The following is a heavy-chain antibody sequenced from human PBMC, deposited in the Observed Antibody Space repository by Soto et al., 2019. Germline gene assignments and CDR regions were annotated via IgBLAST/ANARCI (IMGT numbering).Heavy chain of an antibody. V-gene: IGHV1-69*13. J-gene: IGHJ4*02. CDR3: ASSVAGPINPFDY. Sequence: ASVKVSCKASGYTFSSYAISWVRQAPGQGLEWMGGIIPIFGTANYAQKFQGRVTITADESTSTAYMELSSLRSEDTAVYYCASSVAGPINPFDYWGQGTLVTVSS. CDR2: IIPIFGTA. CDR1: GYTFSSYA. D-gene: IGHD6-19*01.